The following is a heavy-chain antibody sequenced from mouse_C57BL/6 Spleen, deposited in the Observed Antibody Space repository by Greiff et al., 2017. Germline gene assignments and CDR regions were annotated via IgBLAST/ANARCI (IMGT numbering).Heavy chain of an antibody. CDR2: IDPYDSST. CDR3: STGGWLLLAWFAY. CDR1: GYTFTSYW. D-gene: IGHD2-3*01. V-gene: IGHV1-69*01. J-gene: IGHJ3*01. Sequence: QVQLQQPGAELVMPGASVKLSCKASGYTFTSYWMHWVKQRPGQGLEWIGEIDPYDSSTNYNQKFKGKSTLTVDNSSSTAYMQLSSLTSEDSAVYYCSTGGWLLLAWFAYWGQGTLVTVSA.